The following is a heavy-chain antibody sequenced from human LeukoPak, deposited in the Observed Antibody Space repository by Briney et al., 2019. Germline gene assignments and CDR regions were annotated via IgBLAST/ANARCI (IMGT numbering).Heavy chain of an antibody. CDR2: INPNSGGT. J-gene: IGHJ3*02. CDR3: ARDHSNYYDSSGPTVIAFDI. D-gene: IGHD3-22*01. V-gene: IGHV1-2*02. CDR1: GYVFTSVG. Sequence: ASVTVSCKSSGYVFTSVGITWVRRPPGQGLEWMGWINPNSGGTTYAQKFQGRVTMTRDTPISPAYMELSRLRSDDTAVYYCARDHSNYYDSSGPTVIAFDIWGQGTMVSVSS.